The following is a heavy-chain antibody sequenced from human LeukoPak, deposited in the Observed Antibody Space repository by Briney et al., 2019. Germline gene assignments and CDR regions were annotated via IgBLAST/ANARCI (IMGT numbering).Heavy chain of an antibody. CDR3: ARSVVVTAPTDY. V-gene: IGHV3-23*01. CDR1: GFTFSSYA. J-gene: IGHJ4*02. CDR2: ISGSGGST. D-gene: IGHD2-21*02. Sequence: GGSVRLSCAASGFTFSSYAMSWVRQAPGKGLEWVSAISGSGGSTYYADSVKGRFTISRDNSNNTMYLQMNSLRAEDTAVYYCARSVVVTAPTDYWGQGTLVTVSS.